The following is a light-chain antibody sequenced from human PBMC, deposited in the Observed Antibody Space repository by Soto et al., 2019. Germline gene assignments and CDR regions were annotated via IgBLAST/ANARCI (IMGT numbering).Light chain of an antibody. CDR2: DAN. Sequence: QSVLTQTPSVSGAPGQKITMSCTGSSSNIGAGYDVHWYQQLPGAAPKLLIYDANNRPSGIPDRFSASKSGTSASLAITGLQGDDEANYYCQSYDTTLSGVVFGAGTQLTVL. CDR1: SSNIGAGYD. V-gene: IGLV1-40*01. J-gene: IGLJ2*01. CDR3: QSYDTTLSGVV.